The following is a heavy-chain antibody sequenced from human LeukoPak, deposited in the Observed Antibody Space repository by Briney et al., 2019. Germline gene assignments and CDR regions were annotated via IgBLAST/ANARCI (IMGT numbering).Heavy chain of an antibody. D-gene: IGHD2-2*01. J-gene: IGHJ3*02. CDR2: INHSGST. CDR3: ANEGYCSSTSCSRAFDI. V-gene: IGHV4-34*01. CDR1: GGSFSGYY. Sequence: SETLSLTCAVYGGSFSGYYWSWIRQPPGKGLEWIGEINHSGSTNYNPSLKSRVTISVDTSKNQFSLKLSSVTAADTAVYYCANEGYCSSTSCSRAFDIWGQGTMVTVSS.